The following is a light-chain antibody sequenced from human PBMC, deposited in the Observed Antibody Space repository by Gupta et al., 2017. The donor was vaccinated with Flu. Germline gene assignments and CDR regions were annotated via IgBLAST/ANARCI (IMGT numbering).Light chain of an antibody. V-gene: IGKV3-15*01. J-gene: IGKJ3*01. CDR2: DAS. Sequence: EIVMTQSPATLSVSPGERVTLSCRASQSISTKLAWYQQRPGQAPRLLISDASTRATAIPARFSGSGSGTEFTLTISSLQSEDFGIYYCQQYNSWPWGLTFGPGTKVGIK. CDR1: QSISTK. CDR3: QQYNSWPWGLT.